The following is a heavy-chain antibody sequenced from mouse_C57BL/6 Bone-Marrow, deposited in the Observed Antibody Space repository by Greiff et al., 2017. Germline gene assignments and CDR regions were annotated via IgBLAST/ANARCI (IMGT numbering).Heavy chain of an antibody. V-gene: IGHV1-50*01. CDR3: ARSTMITTCYYYAMDY. D-gene: IGHD2-4*01. Sequence: QVQLQQPGAELVKPGASVKLSCRASGYTFTSYWMQWVKQRPGQGLEWIGEIDPSDSYTNYNQKFKGKATLTVDTSSSTAYMQLSSLTSEDSAVYYCARSTMITTCYYYAMDYGGQGTSDTVSS. CDR1: GYTFTSYW. J-gene: IGHJ4*01. CDR2: IDPSDSYT.